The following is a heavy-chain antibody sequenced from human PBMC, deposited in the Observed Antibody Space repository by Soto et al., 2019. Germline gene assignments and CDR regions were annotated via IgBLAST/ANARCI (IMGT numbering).Heavy chain of an antibody. D-gene: IGHD3-3*01. CDR3: ARGNVLRFLEWFPTYGMDV. CDR2: IGSSSSYI. CDR1: GFTFSSYS. Sequence: GGSLRLSCAASGFTFSSYSMNWVRQAPGKGLEWVSSIGSSSSYIYYADSVKGRFTISRDNAKNSLYLQMNSLRAEDTAVYYCARGNVLRFLEWFPTYGMDVWGQGTTVTVSS. J-gene: IGHJ6*02. V-gene: IGHV3-21*01.